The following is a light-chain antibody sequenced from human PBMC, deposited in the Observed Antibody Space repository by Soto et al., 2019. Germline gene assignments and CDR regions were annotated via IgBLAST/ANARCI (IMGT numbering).Light chain of an antibody. CDR2: DAS. CDR3: QQYDNWPRT. J-gene: IGKJ1*01. Sequence: EKVMTQSPATLSVSPGERATLSCRASQSVRSNLAWYQQKPGQPPRLLIYDASTRATGIPSRFSGSGSGTEFTLTISSLKSEDFAVYYCQQYDNWPRTLGLGTKVDIK. CDR1: QSVRSN. V-gene: IGKV3-15*01.